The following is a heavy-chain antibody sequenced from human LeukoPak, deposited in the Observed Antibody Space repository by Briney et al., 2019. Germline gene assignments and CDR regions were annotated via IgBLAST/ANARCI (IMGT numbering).Heavy chain of an antibody. V-gene: IGHV3-9*01. D-gene: IGHD2-2*01. CDR3: AKDHNRLGYCSSTSCYFFGN. Sequence: GGSLRLSCAASGFTFDDYAMHWVRQAPGKGLEWVSGISWNSGSIGYADSVKGRFTISRDNAKNYLYLQMNSLRAEDTALYYCAKDHNRLGYCSSTSCYFFGNWGQGTLVTVSS. CDR2: ISWNSGSI. J-gene: IGHJ4*02. CDR1: GFTFDDYA.